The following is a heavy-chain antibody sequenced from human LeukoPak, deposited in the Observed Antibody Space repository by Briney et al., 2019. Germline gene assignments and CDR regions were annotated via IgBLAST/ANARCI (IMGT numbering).Heavy chain of an antibody. V-gene: IGHV3-7*01. CDR1: GFSFSSYY. J-gene: IGHJ4*02. Sequence: AGGSLRLSCAASGFSFSSYYMTWVRQAPGKGLEWVANIRQDGSEENYADSVKGRFTISRDNAKNSLYLQINSLRAEDTAVYYCARDSYWYPVDYWGQGTLVTVSS. D-gene: IGHD1-26*01. CDR2: IRQDGSEE. CDR3: ARDSYWYPVDY.